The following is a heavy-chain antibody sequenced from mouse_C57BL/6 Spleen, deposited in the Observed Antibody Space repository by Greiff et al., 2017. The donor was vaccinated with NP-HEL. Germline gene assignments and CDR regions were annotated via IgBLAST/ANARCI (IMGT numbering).Heavy chain of an antibody. D-gene: IGHD2-3*01. V-gene: IGHV1-64*01. CDR3: ARSLYDGYPFFDY. Sequence: QVQLKQPGAELVKPGASVKLSCKASGYTFTSYWMHWVKQRPGQGLEWIGMIHPNSGSTNYNEKFKSKATLTVDKSSSTAYMQLSSLTSEDSAVYYCARSLYDGYPFFDYWGQGTTLTVSS. CDR2: IHPNSGST. J-gene: IGHJ2*01. CDR1: GYTFTSYW.